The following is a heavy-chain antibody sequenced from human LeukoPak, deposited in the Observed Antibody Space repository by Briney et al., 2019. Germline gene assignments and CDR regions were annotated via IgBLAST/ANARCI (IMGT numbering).Heavy chain of an antibody. V-gene: IGHV3-30*02. CDR1: GFSFSSYG. J-gene: IGHJ4*02. D-gene: IGHD1-26*01. CDR3: VRDVVSWQLLVH. CDR2: IRYDGSNT. Sequence: GGSLRLSCAASGFSFSSYGMHWVRQAPGKGLEWLAFIRYDGSNTYYADSVKGRFTVSRDNAKNSLYLQMNSLRAEDTAVYYCVRDVVSWQLLVHWGQGTLVTVSS.